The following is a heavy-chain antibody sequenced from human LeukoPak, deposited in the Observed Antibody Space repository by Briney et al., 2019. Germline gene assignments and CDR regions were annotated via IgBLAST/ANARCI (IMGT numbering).Heavy chain of an antibody. CDR2: ISGSGGST. D-gene: IGHD3-3*01. V-gene: IGHV3-23*01. Sequence: GGSLRLSCAASGFTFSSYAMSWVRQAPGKGLEWVSAISGSGGSTYYADSVKGRFTISRDNSKNTLYLQMNSLRAEDTAVYYCAKMDYDFWSGYRYYYYYGMDVWGQGTTVTVSS. CDR1: GFTFSSYA. CDR3: AKMDYDFWSGYRYYYYYGMDV. J-gene: IGHJ6*02.